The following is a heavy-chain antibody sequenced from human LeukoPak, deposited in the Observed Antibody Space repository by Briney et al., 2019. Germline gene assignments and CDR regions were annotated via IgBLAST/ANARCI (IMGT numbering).Heavy chain of an antibody. J-gene: IGHJ5*02. Sequence: AGGSLRLSCAASGFTFDDYAMHWVRQAPGKGLEWVSGISWNSGSIGYADSVKGRFTISRDNAKNSLYLQMNSLRAEDTALYYCAKDHASGWYSRRYNWFDPWGQGTLVTVSS. CDR1: GFTFDDYA. CDR2: ISWNSGSI. D-gene: IGHD6-19*01. CDR3: AKDHASGWYSRRYNWFDP. V-gene: IGHV3-9*01.